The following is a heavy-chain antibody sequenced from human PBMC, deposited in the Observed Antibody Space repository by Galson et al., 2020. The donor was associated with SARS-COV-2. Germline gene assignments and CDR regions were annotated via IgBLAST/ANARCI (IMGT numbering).Heavy chain of an antibody. J-gene: IGHJ6*02. CDR3: ARGGGGGPRLQLHASKNYYYYYGMDV. V-gene: IGHV1-18*04. CDR2: ISAYNGNT. CDR1: DYTLTSYG. Sequence: ASVKVPCKAFDYTLTSYGIRWVRQAPGQGLEWMGWISAYNGNTNYAQKLQGRVTMTTDTSTSTAYMELRSLRSDDTAVYYCARGGGGGPRLQLHASKNYYYYYGMDVWGQGTTVTVSS. D-gene: IGHD3-16*01.